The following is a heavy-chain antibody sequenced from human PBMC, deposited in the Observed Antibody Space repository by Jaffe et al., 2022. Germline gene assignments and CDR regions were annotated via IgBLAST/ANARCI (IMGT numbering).Heavy chain of an antibody. CDR3: AKDPRPDYGDYAAFDI. V-gene: IGHV3-30*02. CDR1: GFTFSSYG. D-gene: IGHD4-17*01. CDR2: IRYDGSNK. Sequence: QVQLVESGGGVVQPGGSLRLSCAASGFTFSSYGMHWVRQAPGKGLEWVAFIRYDGSNKYYADSVKGRFTISRDNSKNTLYLQMNSLRAEDTAVYYCAKDPRPDYGDYAAFDIWGQGTMVTVSS. J-gene: IGHJ3*02.